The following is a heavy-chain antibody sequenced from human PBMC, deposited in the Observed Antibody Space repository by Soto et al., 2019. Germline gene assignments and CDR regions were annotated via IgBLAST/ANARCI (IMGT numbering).Heavy chain of an antibody. CDR1: GFTFSSYW. D-gene: IGHD2-15*01. J-gene: IGHJ4*02. Sequence: EVQLVESGGGLVQPGGSLRLSCAASGFTFSSYWMHWVRQAPGKGLVWVSRINSDGSSTSYADSVKGRFTISRDNAKNTLYLPMNSLRAADTAVYYCVRTSLVVAAATREDYWGQGTLVTVS. V-gene: IGHV3-74*01. CDR3: VRTSLVVAAATREDY. CDR2: INSDGSST.